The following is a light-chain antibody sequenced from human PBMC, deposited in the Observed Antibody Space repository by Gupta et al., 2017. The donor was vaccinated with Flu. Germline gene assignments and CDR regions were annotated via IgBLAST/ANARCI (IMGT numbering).Light chain of an antibody. V-gene: IGKV1-5*03. CDR1: QSISNW. J-gene: IGKJ1*01. Sequence: DIQMTHSPSPLSTSVGDRVTISCRASQSISNWLAWYQQKPWKAPKLLIYKASSLESGVPSRFSGSGSGTEFTLTISRLQPDDFATYYCQHYNSYPWTFGQGTKVEIK. CDR3: QHYNSYPWT. CDR2: KAS.